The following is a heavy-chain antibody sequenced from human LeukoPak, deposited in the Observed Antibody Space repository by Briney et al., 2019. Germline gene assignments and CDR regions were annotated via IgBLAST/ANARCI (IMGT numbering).Heavy chain of an antibody. CDR1: GFTFSRSW. CDR2: INHSGST. Sequence: GSLRLSCAASGFTFSRSWMNWVRQAPGKGLEWIGEINHSGSTNYNPSLKSRVTISVDTSKNQFSLKLSSVTAADTAVYYCARVWDDSSGRDYWGQGTLVTVSS. D-gene: IGHD6-19*01. CDR3: ARVWDDSSGRDY. J-gene: IGHJ4*02. V-gene: IGHV4-34*01.